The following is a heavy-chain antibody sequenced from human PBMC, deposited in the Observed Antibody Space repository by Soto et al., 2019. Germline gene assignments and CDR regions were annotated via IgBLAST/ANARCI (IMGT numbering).Heavy chain of an antibody. CDR2: IYSGGST. CDR3: ARSRLGELFDY. Sequence: PGGSLRLSCAASGFTVSSNYMSWVRQAPGKGLEWVSVIYSGGSTYYADSVKGRFTISRDNSKNTLYLQMNSLRAEDTAVYYCARSRLGELFDYWGQGTLVTVYS. J-gene: IGHJ4*02. D-gene: IGHD3-10*01. CDR1: GFTVSSNY. V-gene: IGHV3-53*01.